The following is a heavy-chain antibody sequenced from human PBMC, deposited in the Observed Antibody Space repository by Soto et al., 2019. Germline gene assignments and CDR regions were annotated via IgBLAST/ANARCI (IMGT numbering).Heavy chain of an antibody. CDR1: VITFSSYC. J-gene: IGHJ4*02. D-gene: IGHD6-13*01. CDR2: ISYDGSNK. Sequence: WRSLRLSCSSSVITFSSYCMHWVRPDPGKGLKWVAAISYDGSNKYYADSVKARFTISRDNSKNTLYRQMTSLRADDTAVYYCAKDRGIATLHWYFDYWGQGTLVTVSS. CDR3: AKDRGIATLHWYFDY. V-gene: IGHV3-30*18.